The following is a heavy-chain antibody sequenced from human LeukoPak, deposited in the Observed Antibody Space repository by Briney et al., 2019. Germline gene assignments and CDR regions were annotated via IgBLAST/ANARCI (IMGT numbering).Heavy chain of an antibody. V-gene: IGHV3-30*18. D-gene: IGHD2-21*01. Sequence: GGSLRLSCAASGFTFSSYSMNWVRQAPGKGLEWVAVISYDGSNKYYADSVKGRFTISRDNSKNTLYLQMNSLRAEDTAVYYCAKEGGIEGMDVWGKGTTVTVSS. CDR2: ISYDGSNK. J-gene: IGHJ6*03. CDR3: AKEGGIEGMDV. CDR1: GFTFSSYS.